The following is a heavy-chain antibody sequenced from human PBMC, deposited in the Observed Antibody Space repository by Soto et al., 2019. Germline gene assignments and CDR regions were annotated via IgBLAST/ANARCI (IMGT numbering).Heavy chain of an antibody. Sequence: QVQLVESGGGVVQPGRSLRLSCAASGFTFSSYGMHWVRQAPGKGLEWVAVIWYDGSNKYYADSVKGRFTISRDNSKNTLYLKMNSLRAEDTAVYYCARDPEVVSPGSSGYYHIHGDYWGQGTLVTVSS. CDR1: GFTFSSYG. J-gene: IGHJ4*02. CDR3: ARDPEVVSPGSSGYYHIHGDY. V-gene: IGHV3-33*01. CDR2: IWYDGSNK. D-gene: IGHD3-22*01.